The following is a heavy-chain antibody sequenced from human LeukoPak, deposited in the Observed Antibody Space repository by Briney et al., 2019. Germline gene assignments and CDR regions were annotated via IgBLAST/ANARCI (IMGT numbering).Heavy chain of an antibody. J-gene: IGHJ3*02. Sequence: SETLSLTCTVSGGSISSSNYYWGWIRQPPGKGLEWIGSIYYSGSTFYNPSLKSRLTISVDTSKNQFSLKLSSVTAADTAVNYCARHLRPIASPIDAFDIWGQGTMVTVSS. CDR3: ARHLRPIASPIDAFDI. CDR1: GGSISSSNYY. CDR2: IYYSGST. V-gene: IGHV4-39*01. D-gene: IGHD3-22*01.